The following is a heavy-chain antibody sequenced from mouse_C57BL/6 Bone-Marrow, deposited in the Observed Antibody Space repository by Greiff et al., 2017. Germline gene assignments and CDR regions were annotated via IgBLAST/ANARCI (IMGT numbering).Heavy chain of an antibody. V-gene: IGHV14-2*01. Sequence: EVQLQQSGAELVKPGASVTLSCTASGFNIKDYYMHWVKQRTEQGLEWIGRLDPEDGETKYAPKFQGKATITADPSSNTASLQLSSLTSEDTAVYDYARGRTTGWFAYWGQGTLVTVAA. CDR2: LDPEDGET. J-gene: IGHJ3*01. CDR3: ARGRTTGWFAY. D-gene: IGHD1-1*01. CDR1: GFNIKDYY.